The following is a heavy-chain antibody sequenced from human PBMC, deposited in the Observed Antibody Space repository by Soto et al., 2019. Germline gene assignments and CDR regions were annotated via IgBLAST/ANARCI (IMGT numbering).Heavy chain of an antibody. CDR1: GGSFSGYY. CDR3: ARGGVYYDFWSGLMPPHYYYYGMDV. J-gene: IGHJ6*02. Sequence: SSETLSLTCAVYGGSFSGYYWSWIRQPPGKXLEWIGEINHSGSTNYNPSLKSRVTISVDTSKNQFSLKLSSVTAADTAVYYCARGGVYYDFWSGLMPPHYYYYGMDVWGQGTTVTVSS. D-gene: IGHD3-3*01. CDR2: INHSGST. V-gene: IGHV4-34*01.